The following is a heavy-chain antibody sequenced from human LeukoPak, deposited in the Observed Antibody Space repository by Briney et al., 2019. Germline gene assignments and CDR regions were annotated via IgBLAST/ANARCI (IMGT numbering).Heavy chain of an antibody. CDR2: IYSGGST. D-gene: IGHD2-2*01. Sequence: PGGSLRLSCAASGFTVGSNYMSWVRQAPGKGLEWVSVIYSGGSTYYADSVKGRFTISRDYSKNTLYLQMNSLRAEDTAVYYCASTYQRASWGQGTLVTVSS. J-gene: IGHJ4*02. CDR3: ASTYQRAS. V-gene: IGHV3-66*01. CDR1: GFTVGSNY.